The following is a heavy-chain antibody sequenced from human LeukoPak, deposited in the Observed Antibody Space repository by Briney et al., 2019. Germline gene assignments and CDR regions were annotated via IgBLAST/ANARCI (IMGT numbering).Heavy chain of an antibody. D-gene: IGHD2-2*02. Sequence: ASVKVSCKASGDTFSSYAISWVRQAPGQGLEWMGGIIPIFGTANYAQKFQGRVTITADESTSTAYMELSSLRSEDTAVYYCARSTGLLYRGFDYWGQGTLVTVSP. CDR1: GDTFSSYA. J-gene: IGHJ4*02. CDR2: IIPIFGTA. CDR3: ARSTGLLYRGFDY. V-gene: IGHV1-69*13.